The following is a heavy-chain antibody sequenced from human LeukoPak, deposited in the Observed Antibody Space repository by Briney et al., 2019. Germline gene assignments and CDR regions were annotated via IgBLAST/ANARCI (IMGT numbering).Heavy chain of an antibody. D-gene: IGHD4-23*01. V-gene: IGHV4-39*01. J-gene: IGHJ4*02. CDR2: IYYSGST. Sequence: SETLSLTCTVSGGSISSSSSYWGWLRQPPGKGLEWIGTIYYSGSTYYNASLKSRVTTSADTSKSQFSLKLSSVTAADTAVYYCARTTVATQFDYWGQGTLVTVSS. CDR3: ARTTVATQFDY. CDR1: GGSISSSSSY.